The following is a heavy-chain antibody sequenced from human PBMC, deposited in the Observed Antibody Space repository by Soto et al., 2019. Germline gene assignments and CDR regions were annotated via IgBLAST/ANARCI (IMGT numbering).Heavy chain of an antibody. CDR3: ATTGYSSSWYTYYYYYYGMDV. CDR2: IYYSGST. CDR1: GGSISSSSYY. D-gene: IGHD6-13*01. J-gene: IGHJ6*02. Sequence: QLQLQESGPGLVKPSETLSLTCTVSGGSISSSSYYWGWIRQPPGKGLEWIGSIYYSGSTYYNPSLKSRVTISVDTSKNQFSLKLSSVTAADTAVYYCATTGYSSSWYTYYYYYYGMDVWGQGTTVTVSS. V-gene: IGHV4-39*01.